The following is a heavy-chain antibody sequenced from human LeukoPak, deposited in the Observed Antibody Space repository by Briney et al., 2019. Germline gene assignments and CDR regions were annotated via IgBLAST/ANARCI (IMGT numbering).Heavy chain of an antibody. CDR3: ARDSFLGGGVDWFDP. Sequence: RAGGSLRLSCAASGFTFSSYEMNWVRQAPGKGLEWVSYISSSGSTIYYADSVKGRFTISRDNAKNSLYLQINSLRAEDTAVYYCARDSFLGGGVDWFDPWGQGTLVTVSS. V-gene: IGHV3-48*03. D-gene: IGHD2-8*02. J-gene: IGHJ5*02. CDR2: ISSSGSTI. CDR1: GFTFSSYE.